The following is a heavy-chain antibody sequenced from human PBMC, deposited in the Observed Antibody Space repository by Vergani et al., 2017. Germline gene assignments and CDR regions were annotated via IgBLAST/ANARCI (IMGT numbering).Heavy chain of an antibody. D-gene: IGHD1-7*01. J-gene: IGHJ3*02. V-gene: IGHV4-30-2*01. CDR2: IYHSGNT. CDR1: GGSITSGDYS. CDR3: ARVTDWNYGEGAFDI. Sequence: QLQLQESGSGLVKPSQTLSLTCAVSGGSITSGDYSWSWIRQPPGKGLEWIGYIYHSGNTYYNPSLKCRVTTSVDRSKNQFSLKLSSVTAADTAVYYCARVTDWNYGEGAFDIWGQGTMVTVSS.